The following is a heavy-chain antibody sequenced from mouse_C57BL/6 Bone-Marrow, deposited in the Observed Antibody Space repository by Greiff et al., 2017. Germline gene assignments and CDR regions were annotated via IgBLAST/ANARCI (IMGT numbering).Heavy chain of an antibody. CDR3: AIYDYGFAY. CDR2: INPSSGYT. CDR1: GYTFTSYW. V-gene: IGHV1-7*01. J-gene: IGHJ3*01. D-gene: IGHD2-4*01. Sequence: QVHVKQSGAELAKPGASVKLSCKASGYTFTSYWMHWVKQRPGQGLEWIGYINPSSGYTKYNQKFKDKATLTADKSSSTAYMQLSSLTYEDSAVYYCAIYDYGFAYWGQGTLVTVSA.